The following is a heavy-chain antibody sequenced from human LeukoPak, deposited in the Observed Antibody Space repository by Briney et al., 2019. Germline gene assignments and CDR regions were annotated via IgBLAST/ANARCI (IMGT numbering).Heavy chain of an antibody. J-gene: IGHJ5*02. CDR1: GDSISAYY. CDR2: IHSSGTT. D-gene: IGHD6-25*01. CDR3: ARGGASSEWFDP. Sequence: PSETLSLTCTVAGDSISAYYWSWIRQTPGKGLEWIAFIHSSGTTNYNPSLKSRVSISVDTSNNQFSLSVNSVTAAATAVYYCARGGASSEWFDPWGQGTLVTVSS. V-gene: IGHV4-59*01.